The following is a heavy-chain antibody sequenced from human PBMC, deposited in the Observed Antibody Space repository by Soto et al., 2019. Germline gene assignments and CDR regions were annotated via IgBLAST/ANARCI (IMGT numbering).Heavy chain of an antibody. CDR2: INPNSGGT. V-gene: IGHV1-2*04. CDR3: ARGPLTTEVGAFDI. CDR1: GYTFTGYY. J-gene: IGHJ3*02. Sequence: ASVKVSCKASGYTFTGYYMHWVPQAPGQGLEWMGWINPNSGGTNYAQKFQGWVTMTRDTSISTAYMELSRLRSDDTAVYYCARGPLTTEVGAFDIWGQGTMVTVSS. D-gene: IGHD3-22*01.